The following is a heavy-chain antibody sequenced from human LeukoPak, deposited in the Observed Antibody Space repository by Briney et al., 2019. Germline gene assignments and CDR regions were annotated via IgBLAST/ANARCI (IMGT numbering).Heavy chain of an antibody. J-gene: IGHJ4*02. V-gene: IGHV3-33*01. CDR3: ASTSGWYEPIDY. D-gene: IGHD6-19*01. CDR1: GFTFSSYG. Sequence: GRSLRLSCAASGFTFSSYGMHWVRQAPGKGLEWVAVIWHDGSNKYYADSVKGRFTISRDNSKNTLYLQMNSLRAEDTAVDYCASTSGWYEPIDYWGQGTLVTVSS. CDR2: IWHDGSNK.